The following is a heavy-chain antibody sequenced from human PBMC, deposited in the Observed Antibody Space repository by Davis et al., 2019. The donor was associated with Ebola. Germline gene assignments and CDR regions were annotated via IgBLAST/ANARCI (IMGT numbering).Heavy chain of an antibody. J-gene: IGHJ4*02. CDR1: GGTFSSYA. CDR2: IIPIFGTA. Sequence: SVKVSCKASGGTFSSYAISWVRQAPGQGLEWMGGIIPIFGTANYAQKFQGRVTITTDESTSTAYMELSSLRSEDTAVYYCARDYADYDYIWGSYRYISYFDYWGQGTLVTVSS. D-gene: IGHD3-16*02. V-gene: IGHV1-69*05. CDR3: ARDYADYDYIWGSYRYISYFDY.